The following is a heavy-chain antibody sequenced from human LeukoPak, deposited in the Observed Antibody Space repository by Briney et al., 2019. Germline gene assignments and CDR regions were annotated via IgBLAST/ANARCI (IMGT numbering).Heavy chain of an antibody. Sequence: GGSLRLSCAASGFTFSNYEMNWVRQAPGKGLEWVSYISSSGSTIYYADSVKGRFTISRDNANNSLYLQMNSLRAEDTAVYYCARDHNGPYTFDYWGRGTLVTVSS. J-gene: IGHJ4*02. CDR2: ISSSGSTI. CDR1: GFTFSNYE. D-gene: IGHD2-2*02. CDR3: ARDHNGPYTFDY. V-gene: IGHV3-48*03.